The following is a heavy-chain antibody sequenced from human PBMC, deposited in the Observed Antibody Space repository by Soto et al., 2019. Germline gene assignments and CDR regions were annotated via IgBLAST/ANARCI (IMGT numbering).Heavy chain of an antibody. CDR3: ARATDYGDSPFDY. D-gene: IGHD4-17*01. CDR1: AGCISSYY. J-gene: IGHJ4*02. Sequence: WATFSSNWTFSAGCISSYYWSWIRQPPGKGLEWIGYIYYSGSTNYNPSLKSRVTISVDTSKNQFSLKLSSVTAADTAVYYCARATDYGDSPFDYWGQGTLVTVSS. V-gene: IGHV4-59*01. CDR2: IYYSGST.